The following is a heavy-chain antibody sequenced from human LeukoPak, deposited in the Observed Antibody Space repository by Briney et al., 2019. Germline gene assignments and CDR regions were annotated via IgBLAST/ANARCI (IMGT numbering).Heavy chain of an antibody. D-gene: IGHD6-19*01. CDR1: GFTVSSNY. V-gene: IGHV3-53*05. CDR2: IYSGGST. Sequence: GGSLRLSCAASGFTVSSNYMSWVRQAPGKGLEWVSVIYSGGSTYYADSVKGRFTISRDNSKNTLYLQMNSLRAEDTALYYCAKDLGPSIAVAGMGYFDYWGQGTLVTVSS. CDR3: AKDLGPSIAVAGMGYFDY. J-gene: IGHJ4*02.